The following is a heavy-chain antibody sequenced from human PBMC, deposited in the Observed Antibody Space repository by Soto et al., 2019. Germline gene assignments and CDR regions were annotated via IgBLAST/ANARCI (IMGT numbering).Heavy chain of an antibody. Sequence: QVQLVQSGAEVKKPGSSVKVSCKASGGTFSSYAISWVRQAPGQGLEWMGGIIPIFGTANYAQKFQGRVRITANESARTTYMELSSLRSEDTAVYYCERGQYSGYDMLSGYSSGWYGYWGQGTLVTVSS. CDR3: ERGQYSGYDMLSGYSSGWYGY. D-gene: IGHD6-19*01. V-gene: IGHV1-69*01. J-gene: IGHJ4*02. CDR1: GGTFSSYA. CDR2: IIPIFGTA.